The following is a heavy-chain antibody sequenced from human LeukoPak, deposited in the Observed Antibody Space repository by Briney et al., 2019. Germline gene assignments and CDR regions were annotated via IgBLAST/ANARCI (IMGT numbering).Heavy chain of an antibody. CDR1: GGSINSYY. J-gene: IGHJ4*02. D-gene: IGHD4-17*01. V-gene: IGHV4-59*01. CDR3: ARWNGDYDPLPFDY. Sequence: SETLSLTCTVSGGSINSYYWSWIRQPPGKELEWIGYIYYSGSTNYNPSLKSRVTISVDTSKNQFSLKLSSVTAADTAVYYCARWNGDYDPLPFDYWGQGTLVTVSS. CDR2: IYYSGST.